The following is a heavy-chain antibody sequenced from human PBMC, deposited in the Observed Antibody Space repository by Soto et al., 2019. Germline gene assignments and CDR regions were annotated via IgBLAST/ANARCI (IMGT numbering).Heavy chain of an antibody. Sequence: GASVKVSCKASGYTSTSYAMHWVRQAPGQRLEWMGWINAGNGNTKYSQKFQGRVTITRDTSASTAYMELSSLRSEDTAVYYCASEKMGLGYYGMDVWGQGTTVTVPS. CDR3: ASEKMGLGYYGMDV. CDR2: INAGNGNT. J-gene: IGHJ6*02. D-gene: IGHD1-26*01. V-gene: IGHV1-3*01. CDR1: GYTSTSYA.